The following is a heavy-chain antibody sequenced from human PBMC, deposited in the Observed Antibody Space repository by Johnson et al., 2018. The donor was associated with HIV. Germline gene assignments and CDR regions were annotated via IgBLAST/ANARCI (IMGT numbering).Heavy chain of an antibody. J-gene: IGHJ3*02. CDR3: ARGPSAYCGGDCPGGAFDI. V-gene: IGHV3-30*02. CDR1: GFTFSSYG. D-gene: IGHD2-21*02. CDR2: IRYDGSNK. Sequence: VQLVESGGGVVQPGGSLRLSCAASGFTFSSYGMHWVRQAPGKGLEWVAFIRYDGSNKYYADSVKGRFPISRDNAKNSLYLQMNSLRAEDTAVYYCARGPSAYCGGDCPGGAFDIWGQGTMVTVSS.